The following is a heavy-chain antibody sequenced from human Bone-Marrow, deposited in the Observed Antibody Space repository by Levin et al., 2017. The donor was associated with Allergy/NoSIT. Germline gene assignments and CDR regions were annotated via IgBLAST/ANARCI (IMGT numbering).Heavy chain of an antibody. CDR1: GFIISNNY. D-gene: IGHD1-1*01. CDR2: IYSSGYT. J-gene: IGHJ4*02. Sequence: GGSLRLSCAASGFIISNNYMSWIRQAPGKGLEWVAVIYSSGYTDYTDSVKGRFTISRDNSKNTVFLQMNSLRAEDTAVYYCAKDLGVQTPNYFDSWGQGSLVTASS. V-gene: IGHV3-53*01. CDR3: AKDLGVQTPNYFDS.